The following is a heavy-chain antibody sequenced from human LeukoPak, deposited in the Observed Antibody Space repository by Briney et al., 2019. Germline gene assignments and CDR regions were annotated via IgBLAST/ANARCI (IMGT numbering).Heavy chain of an antibody. D-gene: IGHD6-19*01. CDR2: ISYDGNDK. CDR1: GFTFSSYA. Sequence: PGRSLRLSCAASGFTFSSYAMHWVRQAPGKGLEWVAVISYDGNDKYYADSVKGRFTISRDNSRDTVSLRMNSLRVEDTAVYYCTRDEDTSSGWSTTFDYWGQGILVTVSS. J-gene: IGHJ4*02. CDR3: TRDEDTSSGWSTTFDY. V-gene: IGHV3-30*04.